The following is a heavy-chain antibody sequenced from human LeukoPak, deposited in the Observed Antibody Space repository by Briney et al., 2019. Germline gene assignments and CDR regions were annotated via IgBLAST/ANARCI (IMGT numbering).Heavy chain of an antibody. J-gene: IGHJ4*02. CDR2: INPNSGGT. CDR1: GYTFTGYY. V-gene: IGHV1-2*02. D-gene: IGHD3-22*01. Sequence: GASVKVSCTASGYTFTGYYMHWVRQAPGQGLEWMGWINPNSGGTNYAQKFQGRVTMTRDTSISTAYMELSRLRSDDTAVYYCAREGGVTYYYDSSGYYYYWGQGTLVTVSS. CDR3: AREGGVTYYYDSSGYYYY.